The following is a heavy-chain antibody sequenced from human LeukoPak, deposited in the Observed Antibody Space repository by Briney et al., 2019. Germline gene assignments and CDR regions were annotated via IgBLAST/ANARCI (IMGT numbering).Heavy chain of an antibody. CDR1: GFTFSNYA. CDR2: ISGSGDST. J-gene: IGHJ4*02. CDR3: AKLRSYCSGGSCYNVLYYFDY. D-gene: IGHD2-15*01. V-gene: IGHV3-23*01. Sequence: AGSLRLSCAASGFTFSNYAMRWVRQAPGKGLEWVSGISGSGDSTYYADSVKGRFTISRDNSKNTLYLQMNSLRAEDTAVYYCAKLRSYCSGGSCYNVLYYFDYWGQGTLVTVSS.